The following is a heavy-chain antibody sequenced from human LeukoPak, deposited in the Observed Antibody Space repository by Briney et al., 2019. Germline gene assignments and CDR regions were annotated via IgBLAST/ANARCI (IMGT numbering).Heavy chain of an antibody. J-gene: IGHJ4*02. D-gene: IGHD6-13*01. CDR2: IYTSGST. CDR1: GGSISSGSYY. V-gene: IGHV4-61*02. CDR3: ARVPIAAAGLPFDY. Sequence: SETLSLTCTVSGGSISSGSYYWSWIRQPAGKGLEWLGRIYTSGSTNYNPSLKSRVTISVDTSKNQFSLKLSSVTAADTAVYYCARVPIAAAGLPFDYWGPGTLVTVSS.